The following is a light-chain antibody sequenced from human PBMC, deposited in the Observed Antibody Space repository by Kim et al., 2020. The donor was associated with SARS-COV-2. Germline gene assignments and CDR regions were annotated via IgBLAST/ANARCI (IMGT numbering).Light chain of an antibody. Sequence: EIVLTQSPATLSLSPGQRATLSCRASQSISTDLAWYQQKPGQAPRRFIYDASNRATGIPARFIGSGSGTVFTLTVSSLEPEDSAIYHCQQRNKWPRTFGQGTKVDIK. CDR2: DAS. CDR1: QSISTD. V-gene: IGKV3-11*01. J-gene: IGKJ1*01. CDR3: QQRNKWPRT.